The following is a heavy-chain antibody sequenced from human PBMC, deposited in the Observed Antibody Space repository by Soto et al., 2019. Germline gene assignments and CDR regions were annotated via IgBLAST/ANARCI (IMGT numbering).Heavy chain of an antibody. CDR2: VYHSGAT. D-gene: IGHD3-3*01. J-gene: IGHJ6*02. CDR1: GGSISTSDYT. V-gene: IGHV4-30-2*01. Sequence: SETLSLTCAVSGGSISTSDYTWSWIRQPPGRGLEWIGSVYHSGATHYMPSLKNRLTMSLDKSKNQFSLDLTSVTAADTAVYSCVRERTIFGVAPGGGVDVWGQGTTVTVSS. CDR3: VRERTIFGVAPGGGVDV.